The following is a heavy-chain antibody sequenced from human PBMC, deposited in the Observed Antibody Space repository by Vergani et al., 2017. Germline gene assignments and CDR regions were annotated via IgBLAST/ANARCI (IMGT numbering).Heavy chain of an antibody. CDR1: GFTFSDYY. CDR2: ISSSGSTI. D-gene: IGHD5/OR15-5a*01. V-gene: IGHV3-11*01. Sequence: QVQLVESGGGLVKPGGSLRLSCAASGFTFSDYYMSWIRQAPGKGLEWVSYISSSGSTIYYADSVKGRFTISTDNAKNSLYLQMNSLRAEDTAVYYCARDSSVYLPYYYYGMDVWGQGTTVTVSS. J-gene: IGHJ6*02. CDR3: ARDSSVYLPYYYYGMDV.